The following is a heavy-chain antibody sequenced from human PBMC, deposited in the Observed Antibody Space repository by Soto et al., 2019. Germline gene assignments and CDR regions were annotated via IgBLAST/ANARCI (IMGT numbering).Heavy chain of an antibody. Sequence: PGESLKISCKGSGYSFTSYWIGWVRQMPGKGLEWMGIIYPGDSDTRYSPSFQGQVTISADKSISTAYLQWSSLKASDTAMYYCARHKACSSTSCYAGADYYHGMDVWGQGTTVTVSS. CDR2: IYPGDSDT. CDR1: GYSFTSYW. CDR3: ARHKACSSTSCYAGADYYHGMDV. J-gene: IGHJ6*02. V-gene: IGHV5-51*01. D-gene: IGHD2-2*01.